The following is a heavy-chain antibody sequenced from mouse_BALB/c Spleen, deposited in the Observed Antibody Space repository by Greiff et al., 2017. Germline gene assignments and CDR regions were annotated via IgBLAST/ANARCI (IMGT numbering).Heavy chain of an antibody. CDR1: GYAFSSYW. D-gene: IGHD2-10*02. CDR3: ARGKYGNYNY. CDR2: IYPGDGDT. J-gene: IGHJ2*01. V-gene: IGHV1-80*01. Sequence: QVQLQQSGAELVRPGSSVKISCKASGYAFSSYWMNWVKQRPGQGLEWIGQIYPGDGDTNYNGKFKGKATLTADKSSSTAYMQLSSLTSEDSAVYFCARGKYGNYNYWGQGTTLTVSS.